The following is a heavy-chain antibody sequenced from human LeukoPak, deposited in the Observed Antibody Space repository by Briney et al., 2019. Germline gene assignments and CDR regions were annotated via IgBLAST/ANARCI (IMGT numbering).Heavy chain of an antibody. CDR2: IYTTGST. V-gene: IGHV4-61*09. Sequence: PSETLSLTCTVSGGSISSGAYYWSWIRQPAGKGLEWIGHIYTTGSTSYSPSLKSRVTISIDTSKNQFSLNLRSVTAADTAVYYCARDRASRLRLGELSYSAAPRGDAFDIWGQGTMVTVSS. CDR1: GGSISSGAYY. J-gene: IGHJ3*02. CDR3: ARDRASRLRLGELSYSAAPRGDAFDI. D-gene: IGHD3-16*02.